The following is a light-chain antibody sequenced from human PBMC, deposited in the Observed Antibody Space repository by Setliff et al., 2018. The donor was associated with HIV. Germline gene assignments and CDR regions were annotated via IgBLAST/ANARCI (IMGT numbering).Light chain of an antibody. CDR2: DVS. Sequence: QSVLAQPRSVSGSPGQSVTISCTGTSSDVGRYNYVSWYQQHPVKAPKLMIYDVSKRPSGVPDRFSGSKSGNTAYLTLSGLQTEDEADYFCCSFAGSYTYVFGTGTKVTVL. J-gene: IGLJ1*01. CDR1: SSDVGRYNY. CDR3: CSFAGSYTYV. V-gene: IGLV2-11*01.